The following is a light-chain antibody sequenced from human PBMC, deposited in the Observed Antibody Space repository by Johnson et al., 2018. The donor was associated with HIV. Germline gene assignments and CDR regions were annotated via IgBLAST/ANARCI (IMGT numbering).Light chain of an antibody. CDR1: RSNIGNNY. J-gene: IGLJ1*01. CDR2: ENN. V-gene: IGLV1-51*02. Sequence: QSVLMQPPSVSAAPGQKVTISCSGSRSNIGNNYVSWYQQLPGTAPKLLIYENNKRPSGIPDRFSGSKSGTSATLGITGLQTGDEADYYCGTWDSSLSAGNVVGTGTKFTVL. CDR3: GTWDSSLSAGNV.